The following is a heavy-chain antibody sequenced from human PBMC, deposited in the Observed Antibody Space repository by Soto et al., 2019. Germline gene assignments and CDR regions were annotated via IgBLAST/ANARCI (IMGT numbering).Heavy chain of an antibody. J-gene: IGHJ6*03. CDR2: INPNSGGT. Sequence: GASVKVSCKASGYTFTGYYMHWVRQAPGQGLEWMGWINPNSGGTNYAQKFQGWVTMTRDTSISTAYMELSRLRSDDTAVYYCARDASYCSGGSCPFYYMDVWGKGTTVTVS. CDR1: GYTFTGYY. V-gene: IGHV1-2*04. D-gene: IGHD2-15*01. CDR3: ARDASYCSGGSCPFYYMDV.